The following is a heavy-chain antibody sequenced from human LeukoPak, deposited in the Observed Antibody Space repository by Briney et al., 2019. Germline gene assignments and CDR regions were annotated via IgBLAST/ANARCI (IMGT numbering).Heavy chain of an antibody. CDR2: IYTSGTT. J-gene: IGHJ3*02. CDR1: GGSISSYY. V-gene: IGHV4-4*07. Sequence: PSETLSLTCTVSGGSISSYYWSWIRQPAGKGLEWIGRIYTSGTTHYNPSLKSRVTISIDTSKNQFSLKLSSVTAADTAVYYCAKSNGYGLVDIWGQGTMVTVSS. D-gene: IGHD3-10*01. CDR3: AKSNGYGLVDI.